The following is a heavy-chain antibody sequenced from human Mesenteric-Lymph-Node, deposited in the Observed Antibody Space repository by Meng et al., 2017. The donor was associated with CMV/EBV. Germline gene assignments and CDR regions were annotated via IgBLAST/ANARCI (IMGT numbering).Heavy chain of an antibody. Sequence: SLKISCAASGFTFDDYAMHWVRQAPGKGLEWVSGISWNSGSIGYADSVKGRFTISRDNAKNSLYLQMNSLRAEDTAVYYCARDPYYYDSSGYHLGGFDIWGQGTMVTVSS. CDR2: ISWNSGSI. V-gene: IGHV3-9*01. CDR1: GFTFDDYA. CDR3: ARDPYYYDSSGYHLGGFDI. J-gene: IGHJ3*02. D-gene: IGHD3-22*01.